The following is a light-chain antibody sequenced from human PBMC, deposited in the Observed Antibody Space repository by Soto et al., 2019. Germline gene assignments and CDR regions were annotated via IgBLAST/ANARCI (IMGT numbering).Light chain of an antibody. J-gene: IGKJ1*01. CDR3: QQYGDLPWT. V-gene: IGKV3-20*01. CDR2: GAS. Sequence: EIVMTQSPATLSVSPGERASRSCRASQSVNSNYLAWYQQKPGQAPRLLIYGASTRATGIPARFSGSGSGTDFTLTINRLEPEDFAVYYCQQYGDLPWTFGQGTKVDI. CDR1: QSVNSNY.